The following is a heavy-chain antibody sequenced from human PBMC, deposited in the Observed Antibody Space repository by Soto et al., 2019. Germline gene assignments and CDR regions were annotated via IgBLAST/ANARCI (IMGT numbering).Heavy chain of an antibody. Sequence: QVQLQESGPGLVKPSQTLSLTCTVSGGSISSGGYYWSWIRQHPGKGLEWIGYIYYSGSTYYNPCLKSRVTISVDSSKTQFSLKLSSVTAADTAVYYCARQELGWSGYYPTGYFDYWGQGTLVTVSS. V-gene: IGHV4-31*03. J-gene: IGHJ4*02. CDR1: GGSISSGGYY. CDR2: IYYSGST. D-gene: IGHD3-3*01. CDR3: ARQELGWSGYYPTGYFDY.